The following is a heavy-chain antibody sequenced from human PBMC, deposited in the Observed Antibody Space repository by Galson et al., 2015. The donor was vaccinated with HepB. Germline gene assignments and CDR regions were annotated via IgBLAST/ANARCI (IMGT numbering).Heavy chain of an antibody. D-gene: IGHD7-27*01. CDR2: IRSNGEST. V-gene: IGHV3-64D*06. CDR3: MKDLNWLYWGPRFMFYGMDV. J-gene: IGHJ6*02. Sequence: SLRLSCAASGFTFSNYAMHWVRQAPGKGLEHLSTIRSNGESTFYADSVKGRCTNSRDNSDNTLHLQMSGLRSEDTAVYYCMKDLNWLYWGPRFMFYGMDVWGQGTTVTVAS. CDR1: GFTFSNYA.